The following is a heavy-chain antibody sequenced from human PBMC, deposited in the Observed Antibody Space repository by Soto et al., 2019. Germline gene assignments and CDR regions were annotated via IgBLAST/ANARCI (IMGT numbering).Heavy chain of an antibody. J-gene: IGHJ4*02. Sequence: ASVKVSCKASGYTFTSYAMHWVRQAPGQRLEWMGWINAGNGNTKYSQKFQGRVTITRDTSASTAYMELSSLRSEDTAVYYCARVLSPYCTNGVCSYDYWGQGTLVTVAS. D-gene: IGHD2-8*01. CDR3: ARVLSPYCTNGVCSYDY. CDR1: GYTFTSYA. CDR2: INAGNGNT. V-gene: IGHV1-3*01.